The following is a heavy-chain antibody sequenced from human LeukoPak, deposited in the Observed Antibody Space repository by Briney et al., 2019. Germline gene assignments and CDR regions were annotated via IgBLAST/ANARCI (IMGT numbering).Heavy chain of an antibody. V-gene: IGHV3-7*01. CDR3: ARDPYSGSYGDYYYYYMDV. CDR1: GFTFHNYW. J-gene: IGHJ6*03. D-gene: IGHD1-26*01. Sequence: GGSLRLSCAASGFTFHNYWMTWVRQAPGKGLEWVASIRDDGSAKYYVDSVKGRFTISRDDAKNSMSLQMNSLRAEDTAMYYCARDPYSGSYGDYYYYYMDVWGKGTTVTISS. CDR2: IRDDGSAK.